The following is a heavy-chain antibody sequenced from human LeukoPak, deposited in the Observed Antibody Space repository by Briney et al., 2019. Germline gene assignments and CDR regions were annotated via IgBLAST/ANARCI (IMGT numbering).Heavy chain of an antibody. D-gene: IGHD1-1*01. CDR2: IYSGGST. CDR3: AKDWRSGY. J-gene: IGHJ4*02. V-gene: IGHV3-53*01. CDR1: GFTVNNNY. Sequence: PGGSLRLSCAASGFTVNNNYMSWVRQAPGKGLECVSVIYSGGSTYYADSVKGRFTISRDNSKNTLYLQMNSLRADDTAVYYCAKDWRSGYWGQGTLVTVSS.